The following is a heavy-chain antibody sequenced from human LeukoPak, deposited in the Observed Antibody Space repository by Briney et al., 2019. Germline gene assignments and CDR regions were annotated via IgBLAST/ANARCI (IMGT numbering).Heavy chain of an antibody. V-gene: IGHV1-18*01. Sequence: ASVMVSCKASGYTFTSYGISWVRQAPGQGLEWMGWISAYNGNTNYAQKLQGRVTMTTDTSTSTAYMELRSLRSDDTAVYYCATFDRASYYYYGMDVWGQGTTVTVSS. CDR2: ISAYNGNT. CDR1: GYTFTSYG. J-gene: IGHJ6*02. CDR3: ATFDRASYYYYGMDV. D-gene: IGHD3-10*01.